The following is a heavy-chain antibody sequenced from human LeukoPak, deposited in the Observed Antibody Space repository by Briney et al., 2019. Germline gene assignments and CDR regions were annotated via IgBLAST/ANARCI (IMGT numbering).Heavy chain of an antibody. V-gene: IGHV4-4*09. J-gene: IGHJ5*01. CDR2: IYTSGST. D-gene: IGHD6-6*01. Sequence: SETLSLTCTVSGGSISDYYWSWVRQPPGKGLEWLWYIYTSGSTNYNPSLKSRVPISADTSKNQFSLKLSSVTAADTAVYYCARHRSPTSSSFFDSWGQGTLVSVSS. CDR1: GGSISDYY. CDR3: ARHRSPTSSSFFDS.